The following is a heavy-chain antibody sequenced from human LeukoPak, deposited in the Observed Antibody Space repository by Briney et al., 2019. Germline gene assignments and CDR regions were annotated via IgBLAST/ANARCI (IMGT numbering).Heavy chain of an antibody. J-gene: IGHJ4*02. D-gene: IGHD6-19*01. CDR3: ARRMPAGTVDY. Sequence: SETLSLTCTVSGGSISSYYWSWIRQPPGKGLEWIGYIYYSGSTNYNPSLESRVSISVDTSKNQFSLKLGSVTAADTAVYYCARRMPAGTVDYWGQGTLVTVSS. V-gene: IGHV4-59*01. CDR1: GGSISSYY. CDR2: IYYSGST.